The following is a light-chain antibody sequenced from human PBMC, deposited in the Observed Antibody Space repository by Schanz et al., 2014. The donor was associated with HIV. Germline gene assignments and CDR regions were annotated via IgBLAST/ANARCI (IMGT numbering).Light chain of an antibody. Sequence: DIVLTQSPDTLSVPPGERATLSCRASHSVSSNFFAWYQQKPGQAPRLLIFGASNRAAGIPDRFSGGESGTDFTLTISNLQSDDFGSYYCQQYNLWPITFGQGTRPDI. CDR2: GAS. CDR3: QQYNLWPIT. CDR1: HSVSSN. V-gene: IGKV3D-15*01. J-gene: IGKJ5*01.